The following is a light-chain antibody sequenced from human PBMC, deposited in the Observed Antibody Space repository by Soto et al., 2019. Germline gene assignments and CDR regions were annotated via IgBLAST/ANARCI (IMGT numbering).Light chain of an antibody. CDR3: QQYTTYFSLT. Sequence: DIQMTQSPSTLSASVGDRVTIACRASQTISRWVAWYQQKPGKAPRLLIYKTDSYERGVPSKFSGSGSGTEFTLTISGLQHDGVASCYCQQYTTYFSLTFGGGTKVDI. V-gene: IGKV1-5*03. CDR1: QTISRW. J-gene: IGKJ4*01. CDR2: KTD.